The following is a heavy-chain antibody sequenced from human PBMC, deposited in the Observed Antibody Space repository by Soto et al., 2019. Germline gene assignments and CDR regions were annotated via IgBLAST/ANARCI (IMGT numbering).Heavy chain of an antibody. D-gene: IGHD3-10*01. CDR3: TTAPYGSGSYFKWYFDY. J-gene: IGHJ4*02. CDR1: GFTFSNAW. Sequence: EVQLVESGGGLVKPGGSLRLSCAASGFTFSNAWMNWVRQAPGKGLEWVGRIKSKTDGGTTDYAAPVKGRFTISRDDSKNTLYLQMNSLKTEDTAVYYCTTAPYGSGSYFKWYFDYWGQGTLVTVSS. V-gene: IGHV3-15*07. CDR2: IKSKTDGGTT.